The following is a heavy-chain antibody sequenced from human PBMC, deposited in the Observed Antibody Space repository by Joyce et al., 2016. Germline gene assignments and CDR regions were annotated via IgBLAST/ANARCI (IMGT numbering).Heavy chain of an antibody. D-gene: IGHD2-15*01. Sequence: EVQLVESGGGLVQPGGSLRLSCAASGFTFTDYDMHWVRQPTGKGLEWVSGMLKAGDSYYPDSVKGRFTVSRDNAKNSLYLQMNSLRAGDTAVYYCTRKDNYEAFDIWGQGTMVTVSS. J-gene: IGHJ3*02. CDR3: TRKDNYEAFDI. CDR2: MLKAGDS. V-gene: IGHV3-13*01. CDR1: GFTFTDYD.